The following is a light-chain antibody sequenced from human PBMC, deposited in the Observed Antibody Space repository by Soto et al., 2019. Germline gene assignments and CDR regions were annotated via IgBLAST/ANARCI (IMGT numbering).Light chain of an antibody. Sequence: LTQPPSVSGAPGQRVTISCTGSSSNIGAGYDVHWYQQLPGTAPKLLIYDNSNRPSGVPDRFSGSKSGTSASLAITGLQAEDEADYYCQSYDSSLSGSVFGGGTKLTVL. CDR2: DNS. CDR1: SSNIGAGYD. V-gene: IGLV1-40*01. J-gene: IGLJ2*01. CDR3: QSYDSSLSGSV.